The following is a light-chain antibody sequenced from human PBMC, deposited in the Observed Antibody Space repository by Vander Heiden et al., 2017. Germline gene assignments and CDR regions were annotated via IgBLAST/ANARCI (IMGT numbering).Light chain of an antibody. V-gene: IGLV1-40*01. CDR3: QSYDSGLTGYVV. CDR2: GNT. CDR1: SSNIGAGYD. Sequence: QSVLTQPPSVSGAPGQRVTIPCTGRSSNIGAGYDVHWYQQVPRTAPKLLIYGNTNRPSGVPDRFSGSKSGTSASLAITGLQAEDEADYYCQSYDSGLTGYVVFGGGTKLTVL. J-gene: IGLJ2*01.